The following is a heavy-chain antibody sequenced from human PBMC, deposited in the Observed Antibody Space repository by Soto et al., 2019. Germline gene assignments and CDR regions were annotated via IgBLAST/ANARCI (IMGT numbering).Heavy chain of an antibody. CDR1: GGSISSYY. CDR2: IYYSGST. CDR3: AKIGIAAHHWFDP. Sequence: SETLSLTCTVSGGSISSYYLSWIRQPPGKGLEWIGYIYYSGSTNYNPSLKSRVTISVDTSKNQFSLKLSSVTAADTAVYYCAKIGIAAHHWFDPWGQGTLVTVSS. D-gene: IGHD6-6*01. J-gene: IGHJ5*02. V-gene: IGHV4-59*08.